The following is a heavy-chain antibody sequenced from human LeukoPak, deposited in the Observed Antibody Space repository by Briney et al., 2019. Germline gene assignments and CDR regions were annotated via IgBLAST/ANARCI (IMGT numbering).Heavy chain of an antibody. CDR3: AREPPSHFYFDY. D-gene: IGHD3-3*02. CDR2: ISGYNGNT. J-gene: IGHJ4*02. Sequence: ASVKVSCKASGYTFTSYGISWVRQAPGQGLEWMGWISGYNGNTNYAEKFQGRVTMTTDTSTSTAYMEVRSLRSDDTAVYYCAREPPSHFYFDYWGQGTLVTVSS. V-gene: IGHV1-18*01. CDR1: GYTFTSYG.